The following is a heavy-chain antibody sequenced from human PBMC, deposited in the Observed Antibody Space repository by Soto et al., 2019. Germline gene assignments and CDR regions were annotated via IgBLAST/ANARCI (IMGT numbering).Heavy chain of an antibody. V-gene: IGHV3-7*03. D-gene: IGHD3-3*01. CDR3: ARDGRAYDFWSGYYYPLDY. CDR2: IKQDGSEK. J-gene: IGHJ4*02. Sequence: LRLSCAASGFTFSSYWMSWVRQAPGKGLEWVANIKQDGSEKYYVDSVKGRFTISRDNAKNSLYLQMNSLRAEDTAVYYCARDGRAYDFWSGYYYPLDYWGQGTLVTAPQ. CDR1: GFTFSSYW.